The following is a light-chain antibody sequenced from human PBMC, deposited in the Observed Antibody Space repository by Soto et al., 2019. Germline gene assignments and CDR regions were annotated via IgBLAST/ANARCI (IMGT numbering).Light chain of an antibody. Sequence: QSVLTQPPSVSGAPGQRVTISCTGSSSNIGAGRDVHWYRQLPGAAPKFLISDSNHRPSGVPDRFSVSKSGASASLAITGVRPEDEGEYFCQSYGTSLSGLYVFGTGTKVTVL. CDR1: SSNIGAGRD. CDR2: DSN. V-gene: IGLV1-40*01. CDR3: QSYGTSLSGLYV. J-gene: IGLJ1*01.